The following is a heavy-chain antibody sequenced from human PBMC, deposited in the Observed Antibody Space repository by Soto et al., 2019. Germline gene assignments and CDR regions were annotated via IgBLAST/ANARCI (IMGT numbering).Heavy chain of an antibody. D-gene: IGHD6-19*01. V-gene: IGHV3-66*01. Sequence: EVQLVESGGGLVQPGGSLRLSCAASGFTVSSNSMSWVRQAPGKGPEWVSVISSDGSKYYADSVKVRFTISRDNSKNTLYLQMNSLRAEDTAVYFCARDVSSGWYYFDYWGQGTLVTVSS. J-gene: IGHJ4*02. CDR3: ARDVSSGWYYFDY. CDR2: ISSDGSK. CDR1: GFTVSSNS.